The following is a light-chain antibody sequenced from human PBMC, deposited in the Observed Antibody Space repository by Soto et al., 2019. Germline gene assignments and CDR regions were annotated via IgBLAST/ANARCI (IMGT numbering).Light chain of an antibody. CDR2: GAS. CDR3: QQYGSSQGWT. CDR1: QSVSSSY. J-gene: IGKJ1*01. Sequence: EIVLTQSPGTLSLSPGGRATLSCRASQSVSSSYLAWYQQKPGQAPRLLIYGASSRATGIPDRFSGSGSGTDSTLTISRLEPEDFAVYYCQQYGSSQGWTFGQGTKVDIK. V-gene: IGKV3-20*01.